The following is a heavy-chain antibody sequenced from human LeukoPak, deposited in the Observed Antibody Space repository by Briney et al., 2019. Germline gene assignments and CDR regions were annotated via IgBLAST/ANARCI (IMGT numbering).Heavy chain of an antibody. D-gene: IGHD2-15*01. V-gene: IGHV1-69*13. CDR3: ARETLKDIVVVVAATHGFDY. J-gene: IGHJ4*02. CDR2: IIPIFGTA. CDR1: GGTFSSYA. Sequence: GASVKVSCKASGGTFSSYAISWVRQAPGQGLEWMGGIIPIFGTANYAQKFQGRVTITADESTSTAYMELSSLRSEDTAVYYCARETLKDIVVVVAATHGFDYWGQGTLVTVSS.